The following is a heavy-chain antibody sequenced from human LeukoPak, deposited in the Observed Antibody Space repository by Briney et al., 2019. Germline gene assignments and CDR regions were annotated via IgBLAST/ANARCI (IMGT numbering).Heavy chain of an antibody. CDR3: AKPISGGYYFDY. CDR1: GFTFSSYA. D-gene: IGHD1-26*01. V-gene: IGHV3-23*01. Sequence: GGSLRLSCAASGFTFSSYAMSWVRQAPGKGLEWVSGVGGSGGSTYYADSVKGRFTISRDNSKSTLYLQMNSLRAEDTAVYYCAKPISGGYYFDYWGQGTLVTVSS. J-gene: IGHJ4*02. CDR2: VGGSGGST.